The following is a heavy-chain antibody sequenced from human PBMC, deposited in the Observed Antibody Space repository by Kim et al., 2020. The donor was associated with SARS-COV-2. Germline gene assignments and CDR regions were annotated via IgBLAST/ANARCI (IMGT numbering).Heavy chain of an antibody. Sequence: SSYMYYADCVMGQFTTSRDSASNSLYLQMNGRRAEDTAVYYCARGNLFDPWGQGTLVTVSS. V-gene: IGHV3-21*01. J-gene: IGHJ5*02. CDR2: SSYM. CDR3: ARGNLFDP.